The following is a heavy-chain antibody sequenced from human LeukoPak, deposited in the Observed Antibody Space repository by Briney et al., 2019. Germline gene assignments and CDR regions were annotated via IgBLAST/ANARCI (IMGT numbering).Heavy chain of an antibody. Sequence: VASVKVSCKASGGTFSSYAISWVRQAPGQGLEWMGRIIPILGIANYAQKFQGRVTITADKSTSTAYMELSSLRSEDTAVYYCHTIAAPGFDYWGQGTLVTVSS. J-gene: IGHJ4*02. CDR1: GGTFSSYA. V-gene: IGHV1-69*04. CDR2: IIPILGIA. D-gene: IGHD6-13*01. CDR3: HTIAAPGFDY.